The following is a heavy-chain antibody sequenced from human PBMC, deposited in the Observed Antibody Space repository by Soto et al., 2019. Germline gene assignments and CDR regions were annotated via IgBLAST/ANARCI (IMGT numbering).Heavy chain of an antibody. D-gene: IGHD3-10*01. CDR3: ARGLHSGDAFDY. CDR1: GGSISSGDYY. Sequence: QVQLQESGPGLVKPSQTLSLICTVSGGSISSGDYYWSWIRQPPGKGLEWIGYIYYSGSTYYNPSLKSRVTIPVDTSKNQFSLKLSSVTAADTAVYYCARGLHSGDAFDYWGQGTLVTVSS. V-gene: IGHV4-30-4*01. J-gene: IGHJ4*02. CDR2: IYYSGST.